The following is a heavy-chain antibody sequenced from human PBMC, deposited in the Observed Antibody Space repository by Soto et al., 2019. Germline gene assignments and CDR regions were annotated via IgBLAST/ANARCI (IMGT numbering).Heavy chain of an antibody. D-gene: IGHD5-12*01. CDR3: ASEGYHVDY. CDR1: GFTISSYS. J-gene: IGHJ4*02. Sequence: EVQLVESGGGLVQPGGSLRLSCAASGFTISSYSMNWVRQAPGKGLEWVSYISSSSSTIYYADSVKGRLTISRDNAKNSLYLRMHSLRDEDTAVSDCASEGYHVDYWGEGALVTVCS. CDR2: ISSSSSTI. V-gene: IGHV3-48*02.